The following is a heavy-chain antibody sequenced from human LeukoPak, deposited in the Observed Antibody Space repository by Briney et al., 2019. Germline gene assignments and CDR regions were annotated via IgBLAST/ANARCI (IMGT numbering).Heavy chain of an antibody. V-gene: IGHV3-9*01. Sequence: SLRLSCAASGFTFDDYAMHWVRQAPGKGLEWVSGISWNSGSIDYADSVKGRFTISRDNAKNSLYLQMNSLRAEDTALYYCTKDIRPYYYDSSGPGYWGQGTLVTVSS. CDR3: TKDIRPYYYDSSGPGY. J-gene: IGHJ4*02. CDR1: GFTFDDYA. CDR2: ISWNSGSI. D-gene: IGHD3-22*01.